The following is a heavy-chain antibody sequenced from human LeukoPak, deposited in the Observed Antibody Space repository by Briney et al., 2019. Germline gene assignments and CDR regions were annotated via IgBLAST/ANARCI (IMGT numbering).Heavy chain of an antibody. CDR2: IYMSGST. J-gene: IGHJ6*03. CDR3: ARVVWGGDYHYSMDV. V-gene: IGHV4-61*02. D-gene: IGHD7-27*01. Sequence: SETLSLTCSVSGGSIRSGTDYWSWVRQPAGKGLEWIGRIYMSGSTDYNPSFKSRVTMSVDTSKNQLSLKLRSVTAADTAVYYCARVVWGGDYHYSMDVWGKGTTVIVSS. CDR1: GGSIRSGTDY.